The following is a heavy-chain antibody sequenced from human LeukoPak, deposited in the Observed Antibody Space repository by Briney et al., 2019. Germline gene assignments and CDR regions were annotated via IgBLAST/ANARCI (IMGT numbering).Heavy chain of an antibody. CDR3: ARDSGADAFDI. CDR2: ISYSGST. V-gene: IGHV4-59*01. CDR1: GGSISSYY. J-gene: IGHJ3*02. Sequence: SETLSLTCTVSGGSISSYYWIWIRQPPGKGLEWIGYISYSGSTNYNPSLKSRVTMSVDTSKNQISLRLNSVTAADTAVYYCARDSGADAFDIWGQGTMVTVSS. D-gene: IGHD4-17*01.